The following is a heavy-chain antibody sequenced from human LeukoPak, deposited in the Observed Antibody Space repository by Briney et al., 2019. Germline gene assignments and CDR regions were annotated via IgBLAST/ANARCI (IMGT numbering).Heavy chain of an antibody. J-gene: IGHJ4*02. D-gene: IGHD2-2*01. V-gene: IGHV3-23*01. CDR1: GFTFSNYA. CDR2: IGGSGFST. Sequence: GGSLRLSCAASGFTFSNYAMSWVRQAPGKGLEWVSAIGGSGFSTFYADSVKGRFTISRDNSKTTLYLHMNSLRAEDTAVYYCAKDIVVVPAAHLDFWGQGTLVTVSS. CDR3: AKDIVVVPAAHLDF.